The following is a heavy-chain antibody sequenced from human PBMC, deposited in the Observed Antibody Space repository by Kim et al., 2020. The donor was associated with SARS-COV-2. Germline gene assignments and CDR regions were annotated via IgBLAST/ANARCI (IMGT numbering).Heavy chain of an antibody. J-gene: IGHJ4*02. CDR3: ARGGCCSSTSCYTGGSNY. Sequence: ASVKVSCKASGYTFTGYYMHWVRQAPGQGLEWMGRINPNSGGTNYAQKFQGRVTMTRDTSISTAYMELSRLRSDDRAVYYCARGGCCSSTSCYTGGSNYWGQGTLVTVSS. V-gene: IGHV1-2*06. CDR2: INPNSGGT. CDR1: GYTFTGYY. D-gene: IGHD2-2*02.